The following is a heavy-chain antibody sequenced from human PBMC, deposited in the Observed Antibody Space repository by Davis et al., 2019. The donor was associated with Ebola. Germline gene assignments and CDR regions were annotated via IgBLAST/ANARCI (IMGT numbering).Heavy chain of an antibody. V-gene: IGHV1-18*04. CDR2: INPHNGNT. Sequence: ASVKVSCKASGYTFTSYGISWVRQAPGQGLEWMGWINPHNGNTNYAQKLQGRVTMTTDTSTSTAYMELRSLRSDDTAVYYCARGYCSGGSCYSPDYWGQGTLVTVSS. CDR3: ARGYCSGGSCYSPDY. J-gene: IGHJ4*02. CDR1: GYTFTSYG. D-gene: IGHD2-15*01.